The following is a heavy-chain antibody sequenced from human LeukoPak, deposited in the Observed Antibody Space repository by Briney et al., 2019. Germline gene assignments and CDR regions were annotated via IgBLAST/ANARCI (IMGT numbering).Heavy chain of an antibody. CDR1: GGSISSYY. CDR2: IYYSGST. Sequence: SETLSLTCTVSGGSISSYYWGWNRQPPGKGLEWIGYIYYSGSTNYNPSLKSRVTISVDTSKNQFSLKLSSVTAADTAVYYCAGQGGRRDGYNLYYYYGMDVWGQGTTVTVSS. CDR3: AGQGGRRDGYNLYYYYGMDV. V-gene: IGHV4-59*08. D-gene: IGHD5-24*01. J-gene: IGHJ6*02.